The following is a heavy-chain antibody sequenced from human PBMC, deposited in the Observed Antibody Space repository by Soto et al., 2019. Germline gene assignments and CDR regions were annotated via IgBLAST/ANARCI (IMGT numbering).Heavy chain of an antibody. V-gene: IGHV4-61*01. D-gene: IGHD3-22*01. Sequence: QVQLQESGPGLVKPSETLSLTCTVSGGSVSSGSYYWTWVRQPPGKGLEWIGYINYSGSTSYNPHFEGRVAISVDPSKKQFSLKVSSVTAADTAVYYCARDGDTSGYYYFDYWGQGTLVTVSS. CDR3: ARDGDTSGYYYFDY. J-gene: IGHJ4*02. CDR2: INYSGST. CDR1: GGSVSSGSYY.